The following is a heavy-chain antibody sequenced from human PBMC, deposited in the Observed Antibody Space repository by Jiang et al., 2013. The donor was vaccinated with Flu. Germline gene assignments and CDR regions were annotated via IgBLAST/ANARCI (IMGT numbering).Heavy chain of an antibody. V-gene: IGHV4-38-2*02. D-gene: IGHD3-10*01. J-gene: IGHJ6*02. CDR1: GYSISSGYY. CDR2: IYHSGST. CDR3: ARAPLWFGGYYYGMDV. Sequence: GLVKPSETLSLTCTVSGYSISSGYYWGWIRQPPGKGLEWIGSIYHSGSTYYNPSLKSRVTISVDTSKNQFSLKLSSVTAADTAVYYCARAPLWFGGYYYGMDVWGQGTTVTVSS.